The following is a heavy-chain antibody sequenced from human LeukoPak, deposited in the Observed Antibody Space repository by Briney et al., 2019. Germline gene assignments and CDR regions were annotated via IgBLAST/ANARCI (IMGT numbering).Heavy chain of an antibody. CDR1: GGSISSGDYY. CDR2: IYYSGST. V-gene: IGHV4-30-4*01. J-gene: IGHJ4*02. CDR3: ARDSSGYQDFDY. Sequence: SQTLSLTCTVSGGSISSGDYYWSWIRQPPGKGLEWIGYIYYSGSTYYNPSLKSRVTISVDTSKNQFSLELSSVTAADTAVYYCARDSSGYQDFDYWGQGTLVTVSS. D-gene: IGHD3-22*01.